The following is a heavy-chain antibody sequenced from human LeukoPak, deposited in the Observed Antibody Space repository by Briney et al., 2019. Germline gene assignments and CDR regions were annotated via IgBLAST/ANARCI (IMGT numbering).Heavy chain of an antibody. V-gene: IGHV1-24*01. CDR2: FDPEDGET. Sequence: ASVTVSCKVSGYTLTELSMHWVRQAPGKGLEWMGGFDPEDGETIYAQKFQGRVTMTEDTSTDTAYMELSSLRSEDTAVYYCATWGRDSSGYYYDPTLDSWGQGTLVTVSS. CDR1: GYTLTELS. CDR3: ATWGRDSSGYYYDPTLDS. J-gene: IGHJ4*02. D-gene: IGHD3-22*01.